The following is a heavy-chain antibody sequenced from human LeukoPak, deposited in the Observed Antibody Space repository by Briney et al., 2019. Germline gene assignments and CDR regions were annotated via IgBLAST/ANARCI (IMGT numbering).Heavy chain of an antibody. CDR3: ARRFRTGGNLHHDAYDV. J-gene: IGHJ3*01. CDR2: IYSVGSP. V-gene: IGHV4-4*09. Sequence: PSETLSLTCTVSGASISDYYWGWIRQPPGKGLEWIGHIYSVGSPTCSPSLMSRVSISVDTSKNQFSLELSSVTAADTAVYYCARRFRTGGNLHHDAYDVWGHGTVVTVSS. D-gene: IGHD1-14*01. CDR1: GASISDYY.